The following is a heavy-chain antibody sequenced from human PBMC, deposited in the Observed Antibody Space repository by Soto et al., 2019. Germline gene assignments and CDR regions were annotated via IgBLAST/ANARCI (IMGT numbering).Heavy chain of an antibody. D-gene: IGHD1-7*01. CDR2: ISYDGSYT. Sequence: QVQLVESGGGVVQPGRSLRLSCAASGFTFITYAMHWVRQAPGKGLEWVAIISYDGSYTYYAGSVKGRFTISRDNSKNTLFLQMNSLRDEDTAVYYCAKSQRNYADYFDGLDVWGQGTTVTVSS. CDR1: GFTFITYA. J-gene: IGHJ6*02. V-gene: IGHV3-30-3*02. CDR3: AKSQRNYADYFDGLDV.